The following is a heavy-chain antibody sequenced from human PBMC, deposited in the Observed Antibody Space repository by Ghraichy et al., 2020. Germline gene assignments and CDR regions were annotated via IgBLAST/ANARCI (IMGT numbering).Heavy chain of an antibody. D-gene: IGHD5-24*01. CDR3: ARRMAADFDY. V-gene: IGHV3-21*01. Sequence: GESLNISCAASGFTFSSYSMNWVRQAPGKGLEWVSSISSSSSYIYYADSVKGRFTISRDNAKNSLYLQMNSLRAEDTAVYYCARRMAADFDYWGQGTLVTVSS. J-gene: IGHJ4*02. CDR1: GFTFSSYS. CDR2: ISSSSSYI.